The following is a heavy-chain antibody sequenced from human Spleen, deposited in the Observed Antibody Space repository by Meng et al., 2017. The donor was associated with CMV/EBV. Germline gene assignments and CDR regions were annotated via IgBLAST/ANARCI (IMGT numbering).Heavy chain of an antibody. CDR2: IYPGDSDT. CDR1: AFGFTADG. J-gene: IGHJ4*02. CDR3: AREGLDYRFDS. Sequence: SGKGSAFGFTADGIAWVRQVPGKGLEWMGMIYPGDSDTRYSPSFQGHVTISADRSISTAYLQWSSLAASDTAIYYCAREGLDYRFDSWGQGTLVTVSS. D-gene: IGHD3/OR15-3a*01. V-gene: IGHV5-51*01.